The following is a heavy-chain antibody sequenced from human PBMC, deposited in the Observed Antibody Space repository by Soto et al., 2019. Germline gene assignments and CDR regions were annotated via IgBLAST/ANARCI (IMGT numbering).Heavy chain of an antibody. V-gene: IGHV2-5*01. Sequence: QITLKESGPTLVKPTQPLTLTCTFSGFSLTTYAMGVGWIRQPPAKDLEWLALIYWNDEKHYRPSLNSRLTSAKDTTKNPLVHTMTNIDPEKTATYYCAQCLGGGNSCYFDYRGLGTPVSDSS. J-gene: IGHJ4*01. D-gene: IGHD2-21*02. CDR2: IYWNDEK. CDR3: AQCLGGGNSCYFDY. CDR1: GFSLTTYAMG.